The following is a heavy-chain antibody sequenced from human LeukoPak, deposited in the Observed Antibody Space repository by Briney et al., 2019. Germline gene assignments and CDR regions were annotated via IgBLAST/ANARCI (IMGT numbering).Heavy chain of an antibody. CDR2: IYDGGSR. CDR1: GFLVNRNY. V-gene: IGHV3-53*01. D-gene: IGHD6-6*01. Sequence: GGSLRLSCEVSGFLVNRNYMNWIRQAPGKGLEWVSVIYDGGSRYYADSVKGRFTISRDTSKNTVYLEMNGLRVDDTAVYYCAHGSSAYYFESWGQGTLVTVSA. J-gene: IGHJ4*02. CDR3: AHGSSAYYFES.